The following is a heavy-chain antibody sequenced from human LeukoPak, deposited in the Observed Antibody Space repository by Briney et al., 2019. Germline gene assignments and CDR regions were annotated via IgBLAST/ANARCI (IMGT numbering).Heavy chain of an antibody. V-gene: IGHV4-59*01. CDR3: ARDASEYYFDY. Sequence: SETLSLTCAVSGGSISSYYWSWIRQPPGKGLEWIGYIYYSGSTNYNPSLKSRVTISVDTSKNQFSLKLSSVTAADTAVYYCARDASEYYFDYWGQGTLVTVSS. CDR1: GGSISSYY. CDR2: IYYSGST. J-gene: IGHJ4*02.